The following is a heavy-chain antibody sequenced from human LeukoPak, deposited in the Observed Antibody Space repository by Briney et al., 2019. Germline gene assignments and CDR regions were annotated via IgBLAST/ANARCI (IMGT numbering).Heavy chain of an antibody. CDR1: GGSISSYY. Sequence: PSETLSLTCTVSGGSISSYYWSWIRQPPGKGLEWIGYIYYSGSTNYNPSLKSRVTISVDTSKNQFSLKLSSVTAADTAVYYCARVGGYDPYWFDPWGQGTLVTVSS. J-gene: IGHJ5*02. CDR2: IYYSGST. CDR3: ARVGGYDPYWFDP. D-gene: IGHD5-12*01. V-gene: IGHV4-59*01.